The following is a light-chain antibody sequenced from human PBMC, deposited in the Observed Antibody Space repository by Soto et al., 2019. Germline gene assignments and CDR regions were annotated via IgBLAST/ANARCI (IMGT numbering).Light chain of an antibody. CDR1: QSVSSTY. J-gene: IGKJ1*01. V-gene: IGKV3-20*01. CDR3: QQYASSPRT. Sequence: IVLTQSPGTLSLSPGERATLSCRASQSVSSTYLAWYQQKPGQAPRLLIYGASSRATGIPDRFSGSGSGTDFTLTISRLESEDFAVYYCQQYASSPRTFGQGTKVEIK. CDR2: GAS.